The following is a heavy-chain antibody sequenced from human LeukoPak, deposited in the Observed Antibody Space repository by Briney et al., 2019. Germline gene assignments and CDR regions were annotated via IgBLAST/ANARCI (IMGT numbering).Heavy chain of an antibody. CDR3: AREPLHSSGTFDY. CDR2: ISGSGGST. D-gene: IGHD6-19*01. Sequence: GGSLRLSCAASGFTFSSYGMSWVRQAPGKGLEWVSAISGSGGSTYYADSVKGRFTISRDNSKNTLYLQMNSLRAEDTAVYYCAREPLHSSGTFDYWGQGTLVTVSS. V-gene: IGHV3-23*01. J-gene: IGHJ4*02. CDR1: GFTFSSYG.